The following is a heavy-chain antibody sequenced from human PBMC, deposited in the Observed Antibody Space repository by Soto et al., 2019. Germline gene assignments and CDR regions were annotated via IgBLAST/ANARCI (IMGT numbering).Heavy chain of an antibody. D-gene: IGHD4-17*01. V-gene: IGHV4-31*03. J-gene: IGHJ3*02. Sequence: QVQLQESGTGLVKPSQTMSLTCTVSGGYNSRGGYYWSWIRQHPGKGLEWIGHSYNSGSTCYNPSLESRGIISGDTSKKLFALKLSSVTAADPAVYYCAGYGDYEGGDISGHGTMVTFSS. CDR1: GGYNSRGGYY. CDR2: SYNSGST. CDR3: AGYGDYEGGDI.